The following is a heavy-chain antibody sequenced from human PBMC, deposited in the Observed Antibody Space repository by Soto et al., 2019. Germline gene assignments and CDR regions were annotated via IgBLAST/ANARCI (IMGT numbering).Heavy chain of an antibody. CDR3: ASYSGSYFPVGHDR. CDR1: GFTVRNYG. Sequence: QVQLVESGGGVVQPGRSLRLSCAASGFTVRNYGMYWVRQAAGKGLEWVALIWHDGTKENYADSVKGRFTISKDNSKNTLYLQMNDLRGEDTAVYFCASYSGSYFPVGHDRWGQGTLVVVSS. V-gene: IGHV3-33*03. J-gene: IGHJ5*02. D-gene: IGHD3-10*01. CDR2: IWHDGTKE.